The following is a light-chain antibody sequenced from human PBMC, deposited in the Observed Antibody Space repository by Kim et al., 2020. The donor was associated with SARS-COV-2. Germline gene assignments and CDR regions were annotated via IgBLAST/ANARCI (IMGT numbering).Light chain of an antibody. Sequence: QSALTQPASVSGSPGQSITISCTGISSDVGSYNLVSWYQQHPGKAPKLMIYEVSKRPSGVSNRFSGSKSGNTASLTISGLQAEDEADYYCCSYAGSSTFYVVFGGGTQLTVL. J-gene: IGLJ2*01. V-gene: IGLV2-23*02. CDR3: CSYAGSSTFYVV. CDR2: EVS. CDR1: SSDVGSYNL.